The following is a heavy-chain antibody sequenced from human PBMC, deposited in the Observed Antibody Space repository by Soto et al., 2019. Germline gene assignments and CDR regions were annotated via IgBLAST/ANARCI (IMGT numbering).Heavy chain of an antibody. CDR1: GITFSDCY. CDR2: MSSSGDSI. Sequence: QVLLVESGGGLVKPGGSLRLSCAASGITFSDCYMNWIRQAPGKGLEWVSYMSSSGDSINYAGTVRWRLTVSRDNAKNSQYLQINRLRAEDTAIYYCARVRFGQWGYAMDVWGQGTTVTVSS. D-gene: IGHD3-10*01. J-gene: IGHJ6*02. V-gene: IGHV3-11*01. CDR3: ARVRFGQWGYAMDV.